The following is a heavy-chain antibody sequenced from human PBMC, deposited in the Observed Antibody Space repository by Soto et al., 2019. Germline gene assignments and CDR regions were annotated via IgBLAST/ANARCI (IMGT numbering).Heavy chain of an antibody. J-gene: IGHJ3*02. V-gene: IGHV3-33*01. Sequence: QVQLVESGGGVVQPGRSLRLSCAASGFTFSTYGMHWFRQAPGKGLEWVAVIWYDGSNKYYADSVKGRFTISRDNSKNTLYLQMNILRAEDTAVYYCARSDEDAFDIWGQGTMVTVSS. CDR2: IWYDGSNK. CDR3: ARSDEDAFDI. CDR1: GFTFSTYG.